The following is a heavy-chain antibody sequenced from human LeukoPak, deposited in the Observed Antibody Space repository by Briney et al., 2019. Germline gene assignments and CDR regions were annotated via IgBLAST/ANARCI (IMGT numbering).Heavy chain of an antibody. CDR1: GGSISSYY. CDR3: ARVGIWSGYYYYMDV. Sequence: SETLSLTCTVSGGSISSYYWSWIRQPPGKGLEWIGYIYYSGSTNYNPSLKSRVTISVDTSKNQFSLKLSSVTAADTAVYYCARVGIWSGYYYYMDVWGKGTTVTVSS. V-gene: IGHV4-59*01. CDR2: IYYSGST. J-gene: IGHJ6*03. D-gene: IGHD3-3*01.